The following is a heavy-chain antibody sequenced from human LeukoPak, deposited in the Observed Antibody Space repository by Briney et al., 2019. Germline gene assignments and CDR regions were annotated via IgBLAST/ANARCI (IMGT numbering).Heavy chain of an antibody. CDR3: ARRWNYGRNYYIDV. J-gene: IGHJ6*03. V-gene: IGHV4-38-2*01. CDR1: GYSISSGYY. D-gene: IGHD1-7*01. CDR2: IYHSGST. Sequence: PSETLSLTCAVSGYSISSGYYWGWIRQPPGKGLEWIGSIYHSGSTYYNSSLKSRVTISVDTSKNQFSLKLNSVTAADTAVYYCARRWNYGRNYYIDVWGKGATVSVSS.